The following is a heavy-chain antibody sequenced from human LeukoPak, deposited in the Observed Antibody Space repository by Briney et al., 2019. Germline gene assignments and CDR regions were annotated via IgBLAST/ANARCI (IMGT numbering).Heavy chain of an antibody. Sequence: SETLSLTCAVYGGSFSGYYWSWIRQPAGKGLEWIGRIYASGSTTYNASLKSRLTISLDASKNQFSLDLSSVTAADTAVYYCAGTRRYCSGGSCYNWFDPWGQGTLVTVSS. J-gene: IGHJ5*02. V-gene: IGHV4-59*10. CDR3: AGTRRYCSGGSCYNWFDP. D-gene: IGHD2-15*01. CDR1: GGSFSGYY. CDR2: IYASGST.